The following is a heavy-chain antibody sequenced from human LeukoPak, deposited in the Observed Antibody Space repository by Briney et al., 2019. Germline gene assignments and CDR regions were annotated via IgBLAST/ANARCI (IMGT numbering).Heavy chain of an antibody. D-gene: IGHD2-8*02. CDR1: GYTFTSYY. Sequence: ASVKVSCKASGYTFTSYYIHWVRQAPGQGLEWMGIMNPSDCSTSYAQKFRGRVTMTRDTSTTTVYMEMSNLSSEDTAMYYCAKSRTTGSASSDYWGQGTLVTVSS. CDR2: MNPSDCST. V-gene: IGHV1-46*01. CDR3: AKSRTTGSASSDY. J-gene: IGHJ4*02.